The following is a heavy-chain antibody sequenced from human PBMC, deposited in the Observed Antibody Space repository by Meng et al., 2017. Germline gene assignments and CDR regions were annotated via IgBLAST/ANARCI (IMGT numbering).Heavy chain of an antibody. CDR3: ARRPHSILVVPAAHFDY. D-gene: IGHD2-2*01. Sequence: GGSLRLSCAASGFTFSSYWMSWVRRAPGKGLEWVANIKQDGSEKYYVDSVKGRFTISRDNAKISLYLQINSLRAEDTAVYYCARRPHSILVVPAAHFDYWGQGTLVTVSS. CDR2: IKQDGSEK. V-gene: IGHV3-7*01. J-gene: IGHJ4*02. CDR1: GFTFSSYW.